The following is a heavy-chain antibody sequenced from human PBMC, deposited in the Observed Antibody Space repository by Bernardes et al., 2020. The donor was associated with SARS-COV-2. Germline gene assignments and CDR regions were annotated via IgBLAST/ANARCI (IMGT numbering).Heavy chain of an antibody. V-gene: IGHV3-7*03. CDR3: ARGGEYHLI. Sequence: GGSLRLSCAASGFTLSTYWMTWVRQAPGKGLEWVANINHDGSERNYVDSVTGRFTISRDNAANALYLQMNSLRAEDTALYYCARGGEYHLIWGQGTLVTVSS. CDR1: GFTLSTYW. D-gene: IGHD6-6*01. CDR2: INHDGSER. J-gene: IGHJ3*01.